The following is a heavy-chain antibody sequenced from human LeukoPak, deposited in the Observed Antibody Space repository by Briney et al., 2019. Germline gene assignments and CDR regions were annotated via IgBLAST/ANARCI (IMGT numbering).Heavy chain of an antibody. D-gene: IGHD3-22*01. CDR3: ARAFRPYDSSGYYLNYYGMDV. CDR2: IRYDGSNK. Sequence: PGGSLRLSCAAPGFTFSNYDMHWVRQAPGKGLEWVTFIRYDGSNKYYADSVKGRFTISRDNSKNTLYLQMNSLRAEDTAVYYCARAFRPYDSSGYYLNYYGMDVWGQGTTVTVPS. J-gene: IGHJ6*02. V-gene: IGHV3-30*02. CDR1: GFTFSNYD.